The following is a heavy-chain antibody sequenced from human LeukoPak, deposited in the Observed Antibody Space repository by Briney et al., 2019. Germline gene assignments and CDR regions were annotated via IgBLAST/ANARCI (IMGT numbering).Heavy chain of an antibody. J-gene: IGHJ4*02. D-gene: IGHD3-10*01. CDR3: AKDRKIRGVIPYDFDY. CDR2: ISGSGGST. V-gene: IGHV3-23*01. Sequence: GGSLRPSCAASGFTFSSYAMSWVRQAPGRGLEWVSAISGSGGSTYYTNSVKGRFNISRDNSKNTLYLQMNSLRAEDTAVYYCAKDRKIRGVIPYDFDYWGQGTLVTVSS. CDR1: GFTFSSYA.